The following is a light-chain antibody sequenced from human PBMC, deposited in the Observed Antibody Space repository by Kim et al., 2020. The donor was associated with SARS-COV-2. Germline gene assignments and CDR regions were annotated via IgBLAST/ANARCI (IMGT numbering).Light chain of an antibody. Sequence: SSELTQDPAMSVALGQTVRITCQGDSLRSYYASWYQQKPGQAPVLVIYGKNNRPSGIPDRFSGSSSGNTASLTITGAQAEDEADYYCSSRDSSDNHQVFGAGTQLNVL. J-gene: IGLJ7*01. CDR1: SLRSYY. CDR2: GKN. V-gene: IGLV3-19*01. CDR3: SSRDSSDNHQV.